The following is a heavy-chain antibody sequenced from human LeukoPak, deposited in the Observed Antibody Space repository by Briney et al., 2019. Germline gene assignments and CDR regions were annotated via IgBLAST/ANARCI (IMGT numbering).Heavy chain of an antibody. J-gene: IGHJ4*02. CDR3: ARASGYDIY. D-gene: IGHD5-12*01. V-gene: IGHV3-48*03. Sequence: GGSLRLSCAASGFTFSSYDMNWVRQAPGKGLEWVSYISSSGTTIYYADSVKGRFTISRDNAKNSLYLRVNSLRAEDTAVYYCARASGYDIYWGQGTLVTVSS. CDR2: ISSSGTTI. CDR1: GFTFSSYD.